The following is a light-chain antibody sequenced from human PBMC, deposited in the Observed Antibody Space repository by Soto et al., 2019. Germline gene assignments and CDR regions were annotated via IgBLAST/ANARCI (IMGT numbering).Light chain of an antibody. CDR3: QQSYSTWT. CDR2: AAS. Sequence: IQLTQSPSSLCASVGDRVTITCRASQSISSYLNWYQQIPGKAPKLLTYAASSLQSGVPSRFRGSGSGTDFTLTISSLQPEDFATYYCQQSYSTWTFGQGTKVDI. J-gene: IGKJ1*01. V-gene: IGKV1-39*01. CDR1: QSISSY.